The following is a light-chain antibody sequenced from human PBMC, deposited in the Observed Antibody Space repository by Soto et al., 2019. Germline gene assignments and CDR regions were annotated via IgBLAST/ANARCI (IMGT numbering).Light chain of an antibody. Sequence: DIQMTQSPSSVSASVGDRVTITCRASQAISTWLTWYQQKPGKAPKLLIYAASNLQTGVPSRFSGSGSGTDFTLTISRLQPEDFATYYCQQANSFPWTFGLGAKVEIK. CDR2: AAS. CDR1: QAISTW. CDR3: QQANSFPWT. J-gene: IGKJ1*01. V-gene: IGKV1D-12*01.